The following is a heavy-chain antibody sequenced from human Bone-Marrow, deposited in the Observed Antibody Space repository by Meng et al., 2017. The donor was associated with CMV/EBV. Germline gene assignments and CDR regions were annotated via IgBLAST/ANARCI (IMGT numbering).Heavy chain of an antibody. CDR3: ARMFRGKGYCSSTSCPSWFDP. V-gene: IGHV3-11*04. Sequence: GESLKISCAASGFTFSDYYMSWIRQAPGKGLEWVSYISSSSSTIYYADSVKGRFAISRDNAKNSLYLQMNSLRAEDTAVYYCARMFRGKGYCSSTSCPSWFDPWGQGTLVTVSS. CDR1: GFTFSDYY. J-gene: IGHJ5*02. D-gene: IGHD2-2*01. CDR2: ISSSSSTI.